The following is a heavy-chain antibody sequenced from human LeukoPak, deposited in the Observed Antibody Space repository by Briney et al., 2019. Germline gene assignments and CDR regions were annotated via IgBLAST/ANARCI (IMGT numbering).Heavy chain of an antibody. D-gene: IGHD6-13*01. CDR2: INHSGST. CDR3: ARAYSNFDAFDI. CDR1: GGSFSGYY. V-gene: IGHV4-34*01. Sequence: SETLSLTCAVYGGSFSGYYWSWIRQPPGKGLEWIGEINHSGSTNYNPSLKSRVTISVDTSKNQFSLKLSSVTAADTAVYYCARAYSNFDAFDIWGQGTMVTVSS. J-gene: IGHJ3*02.